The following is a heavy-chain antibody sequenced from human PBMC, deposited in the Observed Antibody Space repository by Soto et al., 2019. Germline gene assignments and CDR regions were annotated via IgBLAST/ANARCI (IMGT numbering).Heavy chain of an antibody. V-gene: IGHV1-2*02. J-gene: IGHJ5*02. CDR2: INPKSGDA. Sequence: APVKVSCTSSGYTFTDNHIHWLRRTPGQGLEWMGWINPKSGDANYAQKFQGRVTMTRDASINLAYMEVTRLTSDDTAIYFCARKHHGDYTRRWLHPWGLG. D-gene: IGHD4-17*01. CDR1: GYTFTDNH. CDR3: ARKHHGDYTRRWLHP.